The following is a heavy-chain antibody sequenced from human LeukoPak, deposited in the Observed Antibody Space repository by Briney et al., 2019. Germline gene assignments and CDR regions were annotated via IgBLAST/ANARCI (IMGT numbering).Heavy chain of an antibody. Sequence: GGSLRLSCAASGFTFSSYSMNWVRQAPGKGLEWVSSISSSSSYIYYADSVKGRFTISRDNAKNSLYLQMNSLRAEDTAVYYCASSPGGSHHFDYWGQGTLVTVSS. CDR3: ASSPGGSHHFDY. J-gene: IGHJ4*02. CDR1: GFTFSSYS. V-gene: IGHV3-21*01. CDR2: ISSSSSYI. D-gene: IGHD1-26*01.